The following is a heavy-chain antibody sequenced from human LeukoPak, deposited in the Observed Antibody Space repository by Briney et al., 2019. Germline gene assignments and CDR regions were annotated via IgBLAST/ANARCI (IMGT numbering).Heavy chain of an antibody. D-gene: IGHD3-22*01. V-gene: IGHV1-2*02. CDR1: GYTFTGYY. CDR2: INPNSGGT. CDR3: ARAYYDSSGYYYVAAFDY. J-gene: IGHJ4*02. Sequence: ASVKVSCKASGYTFTGYYMHWVRQAPGQGLEWMGWINPNSGGTNYAQKFQGRVTMTRDTSISTAYMELSRLRSDDTAVYYCARAYYDSSGYYYVAAFDYWGQGTLVTVSS.